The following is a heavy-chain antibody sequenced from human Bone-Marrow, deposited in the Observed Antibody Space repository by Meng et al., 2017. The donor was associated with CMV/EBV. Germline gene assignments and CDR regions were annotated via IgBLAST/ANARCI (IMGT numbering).Heavy chain of an antibody. CDR2: IKTNTDGATT. Sequence: GESLKISCVASGLTFSNAWTSWVRQAPGKGLEWVGRIKTNTDGATTDYPAPVKGRFTISRDDSKNTLYLQMNSLRAEDTAVYYCTTAHSSVRDYWGQGTLVTVSS. CDR1: GLTFSNAW. J-gene: IGHJ4*02. V-gene: IGHV3-15*01. D-gene: IGHD3-10*02. CDR3: TTAHSSVRDY.